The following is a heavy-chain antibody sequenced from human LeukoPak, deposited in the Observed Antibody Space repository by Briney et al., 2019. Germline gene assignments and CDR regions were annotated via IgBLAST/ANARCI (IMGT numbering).Heavy chain of an antibody. J-gene: IGHJ4*02. CDR1: GFTFSGYD. CDR2: ITRSSGTI. D-gene: IGHD3-16*02. CDR3: ARDRGSVYRSDYFDY. Sequence: GGSLRLSCAASGFTFSGYDMNWVRQAPGKGLEWVSFITRSSGTIYYADSVKGRFTVSRDNAESSLYLQMNSLRAEDTAVYYCARDRGSVYRSDYFDYWGQGTLVTVSS. V-gene: IGHV3-48*01.